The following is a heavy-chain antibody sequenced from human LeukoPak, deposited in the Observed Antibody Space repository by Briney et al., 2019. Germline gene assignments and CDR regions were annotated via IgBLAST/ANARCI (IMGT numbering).Heavy chain of an antibody. V-gene: IGHV3-21*01. D-gene: IGHD7-27*01. CDR3: ARGGGGNWDDVFDV. CDR2: ISSSSSYI. Sequence: PGGSLRLSCAASGFTFSSYSMNWVRQAPGKGLEWVSSISSSSSYIYYADSVKGRFTISRDNAKNSLYLQMNSLRAEDTAVYYCARGGGGNWDDVFDVWGQGTMVTVSA. CDR1: GFTFSSYS. J-gene: IGHJ3*01.